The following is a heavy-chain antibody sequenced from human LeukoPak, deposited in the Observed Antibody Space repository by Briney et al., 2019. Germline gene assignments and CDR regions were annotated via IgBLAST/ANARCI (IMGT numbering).Heavy chain of an antibody. CDR3: ARGQGGVYSGYDP. CDR1: GGSITSYY. V-gene: IGHV4-59*08. D-gene: IGHD5-12*01. CDR2: IYYSGST. J-gene: IGHJ5*02. Sequence: SETLSLTCTVSGGSITSYYWSWIRQPPRKGLEWIGYIYYSGSTNYNPSLKSRVTISVDTSKKQFSLRLSSVTAADTAVYYCARGQGGVYSGYDPWGQGTLVTVSS.